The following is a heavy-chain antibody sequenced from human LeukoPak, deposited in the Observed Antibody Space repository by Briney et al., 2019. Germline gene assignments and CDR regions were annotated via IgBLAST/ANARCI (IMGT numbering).Heavy chain of an antibody. CDR1: GYTFTGSY. Sequence: ASVKVSCKASGYTFTGSYMHWVRQAPGQGLEWVGRINPNSGGTSFAQKFQGSVTMTRDTSISTAYMKLSRLRSDDTAVYYCARDFRVVAATFDVHWFDPWGQGTLVTVSS. V-gene: IGHV1-2*06. CDR3: ARDFRVVAATFDVHWFDP. J-gene: IGHJ5*02. CDR2: INPNSGGT. D-gene: IGHD2-15*01.